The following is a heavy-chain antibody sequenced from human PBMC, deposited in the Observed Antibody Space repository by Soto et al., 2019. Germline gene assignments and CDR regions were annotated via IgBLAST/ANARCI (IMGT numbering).Heavy chain of an antibody. D-gene: IGHD6-19*01. Sequence: PSQTLSLTCAISGDSVSSNSAAWNWIRQSPSRGLEWLGRTYYRSKWYNDYAVSVKSRITINPDTSKNQFSLQLNSVTPEDTAVYYCARDYAVAGFNYYYYYGMDVWGQGTTVTVSS. CDR2: TYYRSKWYN. CDR3: ARDYAVAGFNYYYYYGMDV. V-gene: IGHV6-1*01. J-gene: IGHJ6*02. CDR1: GDSVSSNSAA.